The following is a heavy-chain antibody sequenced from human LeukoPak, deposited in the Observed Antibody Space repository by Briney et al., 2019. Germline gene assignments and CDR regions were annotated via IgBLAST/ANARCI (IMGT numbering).Heavy chain of an antibody. V-gene: IGHV1-2*04. CDR2: INPNSGGT. D-gene: IGHD6-13*01. Sequence: GASVKVSCKASGYTFTGYYMHWVRQAPGQGLEWMGWINPNSGGTNYAQKFQGWVTMTRDTSISTAYMELSRLRSDDTAVYYCARDRIAAAGKDYYYYGMDVWGQGTTVTVSS. CDR3: ARDRIAAAGKDYYYYGMDV. CDR1: GYTFTGYY. J-gene: IGHJ6*02.